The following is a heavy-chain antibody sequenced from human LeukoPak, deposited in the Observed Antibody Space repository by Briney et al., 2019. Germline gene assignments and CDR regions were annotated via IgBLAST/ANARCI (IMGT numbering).Heavy chain of an antibody. J-gene: IGHJ3*01. Sequence: SQTLSLTCAISGDSVSNNGVAWNRIRQSPSRGLEWLGRTYFGSKWYNDYAVSVKSRITINPDTSKNQFSLQLNSVTPEDTAVYYCARQRSRALDLWGQGTMVTVSS. D-gene: IGHD1-1*01. CDR2: TYFGSKWYN. CDR3: ARQRSRALDL. CDR1: GDSVSNNGVA. V-gene: IGHV6-1*01.